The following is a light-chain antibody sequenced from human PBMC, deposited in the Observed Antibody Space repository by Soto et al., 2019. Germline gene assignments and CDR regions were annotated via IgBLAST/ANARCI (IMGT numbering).Light chain of an antibody. CDR1: TGHSRYA. J-gene: IGLJ2*01. CDR2: LHSDGSH. Sequence: QPVLTQSPSASASLGASVKLTCTLSTGHSRYAIAWHQQQPEKGPRYLMKLHSDGSHIKGDGIPDRFSGSSSGAERYLTISSLQSEDEADYYCQTWGTDIVVIGGGTKLTVL. CDR3: QTWGTDIVV. V-gene: IGLV4-69*01.